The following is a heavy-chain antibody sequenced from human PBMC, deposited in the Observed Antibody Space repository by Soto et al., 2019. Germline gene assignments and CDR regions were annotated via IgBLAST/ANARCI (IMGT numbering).Heavy chain of an antibody. CDR1: GGSVSSTTYY. CDR2: IYYSGNT. D-gene: IGHD3-10*01. V-gene: IGHV4-39*01. CDR3: ARHLKLIYGSGTQTRRTRLTYFQH. J-gene: IGHJ1*01. Sequence: SETLSLTCTVSGGSVSSTTYYWGWIRQPPGKGLEWIGSIYYSGNTYYNPSLKSRVTISVDTSKNQFSLKLSSVSAADTAVHYCARHLKLIYGSGTQTRRTRLTYFQHWGQGTLVTVSS.